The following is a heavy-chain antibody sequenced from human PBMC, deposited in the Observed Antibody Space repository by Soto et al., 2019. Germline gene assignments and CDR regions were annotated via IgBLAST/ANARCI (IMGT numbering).Heavy chain of an antibody. CDR2: IIPIFGAA. J-gene: IGHJ4*02. Sequence: QVQLVQSGAEVKKPGSSVKVSCKASGGTFSSYAISWVRQAPGQGLEWMGGIIPIFGAANYAQKFQGRVTIPADEATSTAYMELSSLRSEDTAVYYCVVLMATVTPAGYWGQGTLVTVSS. CDR3: VVLMATVTPAGY. CDR1: GGTFSSYA. V-gene: IGHV1-69*12. D-gene: IGHD4-17*01.